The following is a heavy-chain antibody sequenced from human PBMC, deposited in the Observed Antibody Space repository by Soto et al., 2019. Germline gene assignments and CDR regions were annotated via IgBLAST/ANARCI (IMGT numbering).Heavy chain of an antibody. CDR2: TYYRSKWY. CDR3: ARDSSYGGNSAFDY. J-gene: IGHJ4*02. CDR1: GDSVSSNSAA. Sequence: PSQTLSLTCAISGDSVSSNSAAWNWIRQSPSRGLEWLGGTYYRSKWYNYAVSVKRRITINPDTSKNQFSLQLNSVTPEDTAVYYCARDSSYGGNSAFDYWGQGTLVTVSS. V-gene: IGHV6-1*01. D-gene: IGHD4-17*01.